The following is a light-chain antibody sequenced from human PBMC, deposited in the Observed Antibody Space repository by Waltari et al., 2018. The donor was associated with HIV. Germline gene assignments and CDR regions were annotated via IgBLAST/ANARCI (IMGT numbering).Light chain of an antibody. J-gene: IGKJ2*01. CDR1: QTVTSNY. CDR3: HQYGTSPRT. V-gene: IGKV3-20*01. Sequence: EIVLAQSPRTLSLSPGERATLSCRASQTVTSNYLAWYQVRPGQAPRLLIYGASIRATGVPDKFSGSGSGTDFTLTIGRVEPEDFAVYYCHQYGTSPRTFGQGSKVEIK. CDR2: GAS.